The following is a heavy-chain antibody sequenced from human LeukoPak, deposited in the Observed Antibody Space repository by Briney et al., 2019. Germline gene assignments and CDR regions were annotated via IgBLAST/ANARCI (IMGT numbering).Heavy chain of an antibody. Sequence: PGGSLRLSCAASGFTFDDYAMHWVRQAPGKGLEWVSGISWNSGSIGYADSVKGRFTISRDNAKNSLYLQMNSLRAEDTALYYCAKDRGYGSGSYPYDAFDIWGQGTMVTVSS. V-gene: IGHV3-9*01. CDR1: GFTFDDYA. D-gene: IGHD3-10*01. CDR3: AKDRGYGSGSYPYDAFDI. CDR2: ISWNSGSI. J-gene: IGHJ3*02.